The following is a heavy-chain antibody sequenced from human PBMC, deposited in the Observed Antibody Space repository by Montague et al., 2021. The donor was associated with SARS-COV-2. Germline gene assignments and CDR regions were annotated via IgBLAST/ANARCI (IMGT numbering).Heavy chain of an antibody. J-gene: IGHJ4*02. V-gene: IGHV3-21*01. Sequence: SLRLSCAASGFTFSSYSMNWVRQAPGKGLEWVSSISSSSSYIYYADSVKGRFTISRDNAKNSLYLQMNSLRAEDTAVYYCARGHYYDSSGYPYWGQGSLATVSS. CDR3: ARGHYYDSSGYPY. D-gene: IGHD3-22*01. CDR2: ISSSSSYI. CDR1: GFTFSSYS.